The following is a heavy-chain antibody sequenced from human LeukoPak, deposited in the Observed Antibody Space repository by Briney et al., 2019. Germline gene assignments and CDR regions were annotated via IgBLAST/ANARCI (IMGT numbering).Heavy chain of an antibody. D-gene: IGHD6-13*01. CDR1: GVTFSSYA. Sequence: PGGSLRLSCAASGVTFSSYAMHWVRQAPGKGLEGGAVISYDGSNKYYADSVKGGFTISRDNSKKTLYMQMNSLRAEDPAVYYCATLTPGIAAAGRIIDYWGQGTLVTVSS. J-gene: IGHJ4*02. CDR2: ISYDGSNK. CDR3: ATLTPGIAAAGRIIDY. V-gene: IGHV3-30*01.